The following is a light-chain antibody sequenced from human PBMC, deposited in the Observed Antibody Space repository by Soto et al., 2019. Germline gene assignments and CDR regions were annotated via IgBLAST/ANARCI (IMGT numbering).Light chain of an antibody. CDR1: QSVTDNY. CDR3: QQYTRAPLT. Sequence: EIVLTQSPATLSLSPGARATLSCRASQSVTDNYLAWYQPKPGQAPTLVISGASSRTSGIPDRFSASGSGTGFTLTISRLEPEDFAVYYCQQYTRAPLTFGQGTKVDI. CDR2: GAS. V-gene: IGKV3-20*01. J-gene: IGKJ1*01.